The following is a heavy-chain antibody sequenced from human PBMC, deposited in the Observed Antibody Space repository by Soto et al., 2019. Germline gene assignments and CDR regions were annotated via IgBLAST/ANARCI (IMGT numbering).Heavy chain of an antibody. D-gene: IGHD1-26*01. V-gene: IGHV3-48*02. CDR3: ARVQWELLSRHFDY. CDR2: ISSSSTI. CDR1: GFTFSSYS. Sequence: GGSLRLSCAASGFTFSSYSMNWVRQAPGKGLEWVSYISSSSTIYYADSVKGRFTISRDNAKNSLYLQMNSLRDEDTAVYYCARVQWELLSRHFDYWGQGTLVTVSS. J-gene: IGHJ4*02.